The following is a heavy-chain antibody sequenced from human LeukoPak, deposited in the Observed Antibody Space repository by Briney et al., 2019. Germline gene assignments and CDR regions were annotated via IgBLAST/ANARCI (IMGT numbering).Heavy chain of an antibody. Sequence: ASVKVSCKASGYTFTGYYIHWVRQAPGQGREWMGWINPNSGGTNYARKFQGRVTMTRDTSISTAYMELSRLRSDDTAVYYCARAIGVAARPIAGFDYWGQGTLVTVSS. V-gene: IGHV1-2*02. D-gene: IGHD6-6*01. J-gene: IGHJ4*02. CDR3: ARAIGVAARPIAGFDY. CDR1: GYTFTGYY. CDR2: INPNSGGT.